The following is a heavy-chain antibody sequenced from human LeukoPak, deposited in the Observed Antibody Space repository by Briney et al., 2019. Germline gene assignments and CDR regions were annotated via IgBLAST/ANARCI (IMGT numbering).Heavy chain of an antibody. Sequence: GESLKISCKGSGYSFTSYWIGWVRQMPGKGLEWMGIIYPGDSDTRYSPSFQGQVTISADKSISTAYLQWSSLKASDTAMYYCARLRCLVQEAPFGGYGMDVWGQGTTVTVS. CDR2: IYPGDSDT. CDR3: ARLRCLVQEAPFGGYGMDV. V-gene: IGHV5-51*01. CDR1: GYSFTSYW. D-gene: IGHD3-16*01. J-gene: IGHJ6*02.